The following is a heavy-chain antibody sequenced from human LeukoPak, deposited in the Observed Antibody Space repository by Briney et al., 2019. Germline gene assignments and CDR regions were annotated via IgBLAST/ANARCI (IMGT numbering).Heavy chain of an antibody. CDR3: ARVPRSNWNEY. V-gene: IGHV3-21*06. CDR1: GFTFSSYS. CDR2: ISTSSSYI. D-gene: IGHD1-1*01. Sequence: GGSLRLSCAASGFTFSSYSMNWVRQAPGKGLEWVSSISTSSSYIYYADSVKGRFTISRDNAKNSLYLQMNSLRAEDTAVYYCARVPRSNWNEYWGQGTLVTVSS. J-gene: IGHJ4*02.